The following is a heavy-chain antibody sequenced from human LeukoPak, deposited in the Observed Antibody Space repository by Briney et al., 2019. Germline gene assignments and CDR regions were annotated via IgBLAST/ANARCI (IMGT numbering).Heavy chain of an antibody. CDR3: ARDRAVAGFRFDY. CDR2: INPSGGIT. CDR1: GYTFTGYY. V-gene: IGHV1-46*01. J-gene: IGHJ4*02. Sequence: GASVKVSCKASGYTFTGYYMHWVRQAPGRGLEWMGVINPSGGITGYAQKFQGRVTMTRDTSTSTVYMELSSLRFEDTAVYYCARDRAVAGFRFDYWGQGTLVTVSS. D-gene: IGHD6-19*01.